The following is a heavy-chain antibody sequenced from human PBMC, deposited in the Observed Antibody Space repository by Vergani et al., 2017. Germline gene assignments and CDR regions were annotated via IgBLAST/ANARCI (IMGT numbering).Heavy chain of an antibody. V-gene: IGHV4-59*11. CDR3: ASGYYAMTNWYFDL. CDR1: GGSINYHY. Sequence: QVQLQESGPGLVRPSETLSLTCTVSGGSINYHYWSWIRQPPGRGLEWIGYIYYRGSTNYNPSLKSRVTISIDTSKNQFSLKLSSVTAADTAEYYCASGYYAMTNWYFDLWGRGTPVTVSS. D-gene: IGHD2-2*03. J-gene: IGHJ2*01. CDR2: IYYRGST.